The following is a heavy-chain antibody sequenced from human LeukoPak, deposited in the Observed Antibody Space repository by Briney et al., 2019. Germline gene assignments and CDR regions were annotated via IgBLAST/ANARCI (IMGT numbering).Heavy chain of an antibody. CDR3: ARRRYYDSTGYLD. D-gene: IGHD3-22*01. CDR1: GDSISSSSYY. J-gene: IGHJ1*01. V-gene: IGHV4-39*01. Sequence: SETLSLTCTISGDSISSSSYYWGWIRQPPGKGLEWIGDIYYRGSTYYNPSLKSRVSISIDTSNNQFSPTLNSVTAADTALYFCARRRYYDSTGYLDWGQGTLVTVSS. CDR2: IYYRGST.